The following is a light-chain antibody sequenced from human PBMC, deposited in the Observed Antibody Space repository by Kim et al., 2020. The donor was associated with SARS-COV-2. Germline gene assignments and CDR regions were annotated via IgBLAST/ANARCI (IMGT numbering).Light chain of an antibody. Sequence: LGQTVRITCQGDTLRLLVARWYQQKPRPTPILFMYGRHVRPSGIADRFSGSRSGKTVSLTISGAQAEDEADYYCNSRVIHGHHGVFGGGTQLTVL. CDR2: GRH. V-gene: IGLV3-19*01. CDR3: NSRVIHGHHGV. CDR1: TLRLLV. J-gene: IGLJ3*02.